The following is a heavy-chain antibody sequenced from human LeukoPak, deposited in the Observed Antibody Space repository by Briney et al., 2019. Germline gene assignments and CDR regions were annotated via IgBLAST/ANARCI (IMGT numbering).Heavy chain of an antibody. CDR3: ATEISMIRGIIELDP. D-gene: IGHD3-10*01. Sequence: GGSLRLSCAASGFTFSSYWMSWVRQAPGKGLEWVANIKQDGGEKYYVDSVKGRFTISRDNAKNSLYLQMNGLRVEDTAVYYCATEISMIRGIIELDPWGQGTLVTVSS. V-gene: IGHV3-7*01. CDR2: IKQDGGEK. CDR1: GFTFSSYW. J-gene: IGHJ5*02.